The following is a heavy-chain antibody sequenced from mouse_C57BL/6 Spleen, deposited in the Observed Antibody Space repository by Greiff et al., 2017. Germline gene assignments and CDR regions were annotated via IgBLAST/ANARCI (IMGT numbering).Heavy chain of an antibody. J-gene: IGHJ4*01. CDR3: ARWGVYYAMDY. V-gene: IGHV1-47*01. CDR1: GYTFTTYP. Sequence: QVQLQQSGAELVKPGASVKMSCTASGYTFTTYPIEWMKQNHGKSLEWIGNFHPYNDDTKYNEKFKGKATLTVDKSSSTVYLELSRLTSDDTAVYYCARWGVYYAMDYWGQGTSVTVSA. CDR2: FHPYNDDT.